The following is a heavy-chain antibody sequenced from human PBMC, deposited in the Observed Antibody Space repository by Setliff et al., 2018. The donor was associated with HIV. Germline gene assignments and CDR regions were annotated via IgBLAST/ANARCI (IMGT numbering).Heavy chain of an antibody. J-gene: IGHJ2*01. CDR1: GGSLSGYY. CDR3: AREGGQGYSGSGNFYHRNFDL. Sequence: PSETLSLTCAVYGGSLSGYYWSWVRQSPGRGLEWIGEINQSGNTNFNPSLKSRLIISVDTSKSQFSLKLTSVTAADTALYYCAREGGQGYSGSGNFYHRNFDLWGRGTLVTVSS. V-gene: IGHV4-34*01. CDR2: INQSGNT. D-gene: IGHD3-10*01.